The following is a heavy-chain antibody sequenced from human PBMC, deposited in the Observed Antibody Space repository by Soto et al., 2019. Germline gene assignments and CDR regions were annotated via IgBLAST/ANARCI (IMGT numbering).Heavy chain of an antibody. CDR3: TRHLTGNFWSYYYYGMDV. Sequence: SGGSLRLSCAASGFTFSGSAMHWVRQASGKGLEWVGRIRSKANSYATAYAASVKGRFTISRDDSKNTAYLQMNSLKTEDTAVYYCTRHLTGNFWSYYYYGMDVWGQGTTVTVSS. V-gene: IGHV3-73*01. CDR2: IRSKANSYAT. D-gene: IGHD3-3*01. CDR1: GFTFSGSA. J-gene: IGHJ6*02.